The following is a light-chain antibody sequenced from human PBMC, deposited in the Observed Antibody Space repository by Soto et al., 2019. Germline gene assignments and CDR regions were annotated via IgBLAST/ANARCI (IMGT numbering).Light chain of an antibody. Sequence: QSALTQPASVSGSPGQSITISCTGTSSDVGGYNYVSWYQQHPGKAHKLMIYEVSNRPSGVSNRFSGSKSGNTASLTISGLQAEDEADYYCSSYTSSTPYVFGTGTKLTVL. CDR3: SSYTSSTPYV. V-gene: IGLV2-14*01. CDR1: SSDVGGYNY. J-gene: IGLJ1*01. CDR2: EVS.